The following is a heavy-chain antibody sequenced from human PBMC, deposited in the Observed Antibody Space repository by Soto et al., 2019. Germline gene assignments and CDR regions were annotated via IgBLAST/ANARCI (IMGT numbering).Heavy chain of an antibody. V-gene: IGHV4-61*01. Sequence: SETLSLTCTVFGGSVSSNSYYWSWIRQPPGKGLEWLGNIYKSGSTNHNPSLNSRITMSVDTSKNQVFLRLSSVTAADTAVYYCARDRGRDGYNSHYFDYWGHGTLVTVS. CDR1: GGSVSSNSYY. J-gene: IGHJ4*01. D-gene: IGHD5-12*01. CDR2: IYKSGST. CDR3: ARDRGRDGYNSHYFDY.